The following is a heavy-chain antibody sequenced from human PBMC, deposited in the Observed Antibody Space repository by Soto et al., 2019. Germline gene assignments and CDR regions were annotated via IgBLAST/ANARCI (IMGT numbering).Heavy chain of an antibody. V-gene: IGHV3-23*01. CDR2: MSGSGGST. D-gene: IGHD2-15*01. Sequence: GALPVSSAAPGVTLNSYAMSWVSQAAGKGLEWVSAMSGSGGSTYYADSVKGRFSISRDNSKNTLYLQMNSLRAEDTAVYYCAKTAGMDQLPYRRVAATHYFDYWGQATLVTVS. CDR3: AKTAGMDQLPYRRVAATHYFDY. CDR1: GVTLNSYA. J-gene: IGHJ4*02.